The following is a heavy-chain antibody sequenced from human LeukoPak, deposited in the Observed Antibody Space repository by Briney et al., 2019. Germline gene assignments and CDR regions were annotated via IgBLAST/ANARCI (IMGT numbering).Heavy chain of an antibody. D-gene: IGHD4-17*01. V-gene: IGHV4-59*08. CDR1: SGSISNYY. Sequence: SETLSLTCTVSSGSISNYYWTWIRQPPGKGLEWIGYMSYSGRNNQNPSLKSRVTISVDASKNQFSLTLRSVTAADTAVYYCARRCSGDYGHWFDPWGQGTLVTVSS. CDR2: MSYSGRN. J-gene: IGHJ5*02. CDR3: ARRCSGDYGHWFDP.